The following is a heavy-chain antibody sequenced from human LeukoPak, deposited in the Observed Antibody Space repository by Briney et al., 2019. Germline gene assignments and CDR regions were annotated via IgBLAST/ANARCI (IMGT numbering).Heavy chain of an antibody. J-gene: IGHJ4*02. CDR3: ARPISSQGYFGVVID. CDR1: GSSISSASY. Sequence: PSETLSLTFAVSGSSISSASYWGWIRQPPGKGLEWIGNIYHSGSPYYNPSLKSRVTISVDTSKNQFSLKLSSVTAADTAVYYCARPISSQGYFGVVIDWGQGTLVTVSS. CDR2: IYHSGSP. D-gene: IGHD3-3*01. V-gene: IGHV4-38-2*01.